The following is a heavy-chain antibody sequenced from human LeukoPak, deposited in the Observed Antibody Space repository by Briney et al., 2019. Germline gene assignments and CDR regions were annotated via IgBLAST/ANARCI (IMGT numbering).Heavy chain of an antibody. V-gene: IGHV3-21*04. CDR2: ISTSSDYL. Sequence: GGSLRLSCAASGFTFSSYNMNWVRQAPGKGLQWVSSISTSSDYLYYADSVKGRFTISRDNAKNSLYLQMNSLRAEDTALYYCAKVSADYGSGSYYFDYWGQGTLVTVSS. D-gene: IGHD3-10*01. J-gene: IGHJ4*02. CDR3: AKVSADYGSGSYYFDY. CDR1: GFTFSSYN.